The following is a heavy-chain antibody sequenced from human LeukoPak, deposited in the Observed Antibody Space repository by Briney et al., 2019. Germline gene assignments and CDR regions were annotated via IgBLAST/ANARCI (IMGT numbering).Heavy chain of an antibody. CDR2: IYWNDNT. J-gene: IGHJ4*02. CDR1: ACSLRTNEPV. CDR3: QKTAYEILTGYLNYFDY. Sequence: SAPTLVNPTQAPTRTCTGSACSLRTNEPVMGWNRQAPGTAREGISFIYWNDNTGTSSSLKSKLAITKVTSKTQVVLKMTNMHPVDTVIFFKQKTAYEILTGYLNYFDYWGQGTLVTVSS. D-gene: IGHD3-9*01. V-gene: IGHV2-5*01.